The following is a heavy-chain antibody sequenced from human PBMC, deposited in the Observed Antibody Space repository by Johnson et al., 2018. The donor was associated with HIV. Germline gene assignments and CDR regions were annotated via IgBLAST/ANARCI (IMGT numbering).Heavy chain of an antibody. D-gene: IGHD1-14*01. J-gene: IGHJ3*02. CDR1: GFNVTNAW. V-gene: IGHV3-48*04. CDR2: ISWNSGSI. CDR3: ARGASTDWDDAFDI. Sequence: VQLVESGGGLVKPGGSLRLSCGPSGFNVTNAWMNWVRQAPGKGLEWVGRISWNSGSIGYADSVKGRFTISRDNAKNSLYLQMNSLRAEDTAVYYCARGASTDWDDAFDIWGQGTM.